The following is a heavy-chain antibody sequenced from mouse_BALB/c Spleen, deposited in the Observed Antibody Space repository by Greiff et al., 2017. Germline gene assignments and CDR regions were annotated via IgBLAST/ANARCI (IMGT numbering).Heavy chain of an antibody. V-gene: IGHV6-6*02. D-gene: IGHD2-14*01. CDR2: IRLKSNNYAT. J-gene: IGHJ2*01. CDR1: GFTFSNYW. Sequence: EVKVVESGGGLVQPGGSMKLSCVASGFTFSNYWMNWVRQSPEKGLEWVAEIRLKSNNYATHYAESVKGRFTISRDDSKSSVYLQMNNLRAEDTGIYYCTRWGRYLYFDYWGQGTTLTVSS. CDR3: TRWGRYLYFDY.